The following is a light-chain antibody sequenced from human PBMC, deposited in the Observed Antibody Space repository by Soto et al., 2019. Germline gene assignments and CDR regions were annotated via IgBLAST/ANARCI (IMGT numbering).Light chain of an antibody. Sequence: DIQMTQSPSSLSASVGDRVTITCRASKSISSYLNWYQQKPGKARKLLIYAASSLQSGVPSRFSGSGSGTDFTLTISSLQPEDFATYYCQQSYSTPTFGGGTKVEIK. CDR1: KSISSY. J-gene: IGKJ4*01. CDR2: AAS. CDR3: QQSYSTPT. V-gene: IGKV1-39*01.